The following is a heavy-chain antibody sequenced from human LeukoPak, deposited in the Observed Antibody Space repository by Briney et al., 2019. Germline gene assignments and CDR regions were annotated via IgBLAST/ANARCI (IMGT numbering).Heavy chain of an antibody. CDR1: GGSISSSNW. D-gene: IGHD6-19*01. V-gene: IGHV4-4*02. CDR3: ARRSSGWYLDY. J-gene: IGHJ4*02. CDR2: INHSGST. Sequence: SGTLSLTCAVSGGSISSSNWWSWVRQPPGKGLEWIGEINHSGSTNYNPSLKSRVTISVDTSKNQFSLKLSSVTAADTAVYYCARRSSGWYLDYWGQGTLVTVSS.